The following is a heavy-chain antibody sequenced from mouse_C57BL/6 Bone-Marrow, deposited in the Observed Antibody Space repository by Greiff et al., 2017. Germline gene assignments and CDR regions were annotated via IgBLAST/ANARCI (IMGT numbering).Heavy chain of an antibody. D-gene: IGHD1-1*01. Sequence: QVQLQQPGAELVKPGASVKMSCKASGYTFTSYWITWVKQRPGQGLEWIGDIYPGSGSTNYNEKFKSKATLTVDTSSSTAYMQLSSLTSEYSAVYYCARRITTVVEDYWGQGTTLTVSS. CDR1: GYTFTSYW. J-gene: IGHJ2*01. V-gene: IGHV1-55*01. CDR3: ARRITTVVEDY. CDR2: IYPGSGST.